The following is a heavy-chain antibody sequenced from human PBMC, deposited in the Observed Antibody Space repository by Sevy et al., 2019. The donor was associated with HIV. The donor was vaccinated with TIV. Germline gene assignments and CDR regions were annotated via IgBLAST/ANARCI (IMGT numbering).Heavy chain of an antibody. J-gene: IGHJ4*02. CDR3: AREGCTKPHDY. D-gene: IGHD2-8*01. CDR2: LSFGCGEI. CDR1: GFTFSKYS. Sequence: GGSLRLSCAASGFTFSKYSMNWVRQPPGKGLEWVSTLSFGCGEINYADSVKGRFTISRGNSKSSVYLQMNNLRPEDTAVYYCAREGCTKPHDYWGQGTLVTVSS. V-gene: IGHV3-23*01.